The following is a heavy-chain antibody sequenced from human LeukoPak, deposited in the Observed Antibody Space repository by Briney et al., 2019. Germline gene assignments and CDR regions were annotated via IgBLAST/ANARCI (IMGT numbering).Heavy chain of an antibody. CDR1: GGTFSSYA. CDR2: ISAYNGNT. Sequence: ASVKVSCKASGGTFSSYAISWVRQAPGQGLEWMGWISAYNGNTNYAQKFQGRVTITTDESTSTAYMELSSLRSEDTAVYYCARDPAAGFDYWGQGTLVTVSS. V-gene: IGHV1-69*05. CDR3: ARDPAAGFDY. D-gene: IGHD6-13*01. J-gene: IGHJ4*02.